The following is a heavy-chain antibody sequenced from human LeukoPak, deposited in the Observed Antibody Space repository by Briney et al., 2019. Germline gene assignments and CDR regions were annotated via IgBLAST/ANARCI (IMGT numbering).Heavy chain of an antibody. J-gene: IGHJ6*03. CDR2: INHGGST. Sequence: SETLSLTCAVYGENFSIYFYSWIRQPPGRGLEWIGEINHGGSTSYNPSLKSRVTISVDTSKNQFSLKLSSVTAADTAVYYCARRPAGIAAGGVRPYYYYYYMDVWGKGTTVTVSS. CDR1: GENFSIYF. D-gene: IGHD6-13*01. CDR3: ARRPAGIAAGGVRPYYYYYYMDV. V-gene: IGHV4-34*01.